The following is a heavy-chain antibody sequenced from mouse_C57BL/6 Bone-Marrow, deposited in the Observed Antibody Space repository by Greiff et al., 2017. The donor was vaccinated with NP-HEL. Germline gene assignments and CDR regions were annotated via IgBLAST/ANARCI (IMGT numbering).Heavy chain of an antibody. CDR2: IHPNSGST. Sequence: QVQLQQPGAELVKPGASVKLSCKASGYTFTSYWMHWVKQRPGQGLEWIGMIHPNSGSTNYNEKFKSKATLTVDKSSSTAYMQLSSLTSEGYAVYYCARLQVRLRSYYFDYWGQGTTITVSS. D-gene: IGHD3-2*02. CDR1: GYTFTSYW. J-gene: IGHJ2*01. CDR3: ARLQVRLRSYYFDY. V-gene: IGHV1-64*01.